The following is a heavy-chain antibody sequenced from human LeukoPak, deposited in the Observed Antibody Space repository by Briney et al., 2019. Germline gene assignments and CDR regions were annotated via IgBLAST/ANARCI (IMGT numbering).Heavy chain of an antibody. Sequence: SETLSLTCTVSGGSISRYYWGWIRQPPGKGLEWIGYVFYSGTTNYNPSLKSRVTISIDTSKTQFSLKLNSVTAADTAVYYCARAWSYYGSGTSLYGAYYYYGMDVWGQGTTVTVSS. V-gene: IGHV4-59*01. CDR2: VFYSGTT. CDR3: ARAWSYYGSGTSLYGAYYYYGMDV. J-gene: IGHJ6*02. CDR1: GGSISRYY. D-gene: IGHD3-10*01.